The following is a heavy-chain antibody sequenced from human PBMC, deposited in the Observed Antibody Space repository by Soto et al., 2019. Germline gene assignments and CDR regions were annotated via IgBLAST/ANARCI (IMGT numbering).Heavy chain of an antibody. CDR1: GGTFSSYA. CDR2: IITIFGTA. CDR3: ATLTGYSSSWYGVAVAGSVPYYYYYGMGV. J-gene: IGHJ6*02. D-gene: IGHD6-13*01. V-gene: IGHV1-69*13. Sequence: ASVKVSCKASGGTFSSYAISWVRQAPGQGLEWMGGIITIFGTANYAQKFQGRVTITADESTSTAYMELSSLRSEDTAMYYCATLTGYSSSWYGVAVAGSVPYYYYYGMGVWGQGTTVTVSS.